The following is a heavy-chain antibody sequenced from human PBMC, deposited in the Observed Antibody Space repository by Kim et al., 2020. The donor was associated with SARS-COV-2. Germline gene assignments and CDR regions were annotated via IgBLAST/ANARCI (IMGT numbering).Heavy chain of an antibody. Sequence: YYGGSTDYNPSLKSRVTISVDTSKNQFSLKLSSVTAADTAVYYCARGSYYWGQGTLVTVSS. CDR2: YYGGST. J-gene: IGHJ4*02. CDR3: ARGSYY. D-gene: IGHD3-16*02. V-gene: IGHV4-31*02.